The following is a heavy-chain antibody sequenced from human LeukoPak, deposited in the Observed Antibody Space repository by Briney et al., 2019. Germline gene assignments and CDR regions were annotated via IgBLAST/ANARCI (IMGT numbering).Heavy chain of an antibody. CDR1: GFTFSDYS. J-gene: IGHJ4*02. Sequence: GGSLRLSCAASGFTFSDYSMNWVRQAPGKGLEWVSYISSGSSTIYYADSVKGRFTISRDNAKNSLYLQLNSLRAEDTAVYYCARSLLGYSYVLDYWGQGTLVTVSS. D-gene: IGHD5-18*01. CDR2: ISSGSSTI. CDR3: ARSLLGYSYVLDY. V-gene: IGHV3-48*04.